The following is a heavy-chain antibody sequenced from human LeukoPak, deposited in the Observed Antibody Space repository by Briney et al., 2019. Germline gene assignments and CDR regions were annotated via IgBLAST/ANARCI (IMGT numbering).Heavy chain of an antibody. D-gene: IGHD1-26*01. J-gene: IGHJ4*02. CDR2: IYYSGST. CDR1: GGSISSYY. V-gene: IGHV4-59*01. Sequence: PSETLSLTCTVSGGSISSYYWSWIRQPPGKGLEWIGYIYYSGSTNYNPSLKSRVTISVDTSKNQFSLKLSSVTAADTAVYYCARSSRGGSYYGYWGQGTLVTVSS. CDR3: ARSSRGGSYYGY.